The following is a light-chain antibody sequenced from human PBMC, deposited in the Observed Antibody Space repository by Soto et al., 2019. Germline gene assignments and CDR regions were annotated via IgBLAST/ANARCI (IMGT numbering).Light chain of an antibody. CDR2: DAS. CDR1: QSINSY. V-gene: IGKV1-33*01. CDR3: QQYESLPLT. J-gene: IGKJ5*01. Sequence: DIQMTQSPSSLAASVGDRVTITCRASQSINSYLNWYQQKPGKAPTLLIYDASDLETGVPSRFSGSGSGTGFTFTISSLQPEDFATYYCQQYESLPLTFGQGTRLEIK.